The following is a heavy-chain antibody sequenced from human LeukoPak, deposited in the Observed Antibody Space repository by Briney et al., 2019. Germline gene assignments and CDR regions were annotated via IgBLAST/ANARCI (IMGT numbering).Heavy chain of an antibody. V-gene: IGHV4-39*07. CDR3: ARVTFGGVILG. D-gene: IGHD3-16*02. J-gene: IGHJ4*02. CDR1: GGSISSSSYY. Sequence: PSETLSLTCTVSGGSISSSSYYWGWIRQPPGKGLEWIGSIYYSGSTYYNPSLKSRVTISVDTSKNQFSLKLSSVTAADTAVYYCARVTFGGVILGWGQGTLVTVSS. CDR2: IYYSGST.